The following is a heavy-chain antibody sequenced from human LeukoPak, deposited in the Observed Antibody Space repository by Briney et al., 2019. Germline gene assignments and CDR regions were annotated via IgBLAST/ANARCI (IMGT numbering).Heavy chain of an antibody. D-gene: IGHD2-15*01. J-gene: IGHJ1*01. CDR1: GXSISSYY. CDR2: IYYSGIT. CDR3: AREDYCGGGSCYSGYFQH. Sequence: SETLSLTCTVSGXSISSYYWSWIRQPPGKGLEWIGYIYYSGITDYNPSLRSRVTISVDTSKNQFSLKLSSVTAADTAVYYCAREDYCGGGSCYSGYFQHWGQGTLVTVSS. V-gene: IGHV4-59*01.